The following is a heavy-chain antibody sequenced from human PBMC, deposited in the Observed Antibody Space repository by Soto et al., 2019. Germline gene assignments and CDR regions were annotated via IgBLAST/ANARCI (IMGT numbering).Heavy chain of an antibody. Sequence: EVHLVESGGGLVQPGGSLRLSCAASGFTFSSYWMHWVRQAPGNGLVWVSRISNDGSTPSYADSVKGRFTISRDNAKNTVYLHMNSVRAEDTAVYYCVCAYYGSGSSPAWGQGTLVTVSS. CDR3: VCAYYGSGSSPA. CDR1: GFTFSSYW. CDR2: ISNDGSTP. J-gene: IGHJ5*02. V-gene: IGHV3-74*01. D-gene: IGHD3-10*01.